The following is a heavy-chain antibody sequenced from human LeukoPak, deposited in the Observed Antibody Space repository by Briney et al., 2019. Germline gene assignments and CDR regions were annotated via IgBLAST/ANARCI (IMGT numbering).Heavy chain of an antibody. CDR3: SREASCDSTSCPQDY. D-gene: IGHD2-2*01. CDR2: INPDTGVT. V-gene: IGHV1-2*02. J-gene: IGHJ4*02. Sequence: EASVRVSCKASGYTFTGHFIFWVRQSPGQRLELMAWINPDTGVTNYAPQYQRMVTVAGDTSISTDYLDISRLTSDHTALYYCSREASCDSTSCPQDYWGQGTLVTVSS. CDR1: GYTFTGHF.